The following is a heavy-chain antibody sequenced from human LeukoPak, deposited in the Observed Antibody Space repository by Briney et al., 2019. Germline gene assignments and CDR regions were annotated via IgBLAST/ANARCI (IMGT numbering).Heavy chain of an antibody. CDR2: ISAYNGNT. Sequence: ASVKVSCKASGYTFTSYAMNWVRQAPGQGLEWMGWISAYNGNTNYAQKLQGRVTMTTDTSTSTAYMELRSLRSDDTAVYYCAGGIFDWLNYWGQGTLVTVSS. V-gene: IGHV1-18*01. J-gene: IGHJ4*02. CDR1: GYTFTSYA. CDR3: AGGIFDWLNY. D-gene: IGHD3-9*01.